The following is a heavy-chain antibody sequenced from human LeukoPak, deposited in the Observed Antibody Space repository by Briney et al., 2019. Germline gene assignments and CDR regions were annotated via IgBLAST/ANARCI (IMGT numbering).Heavy chain of an antibody. Sequence: GGSLRLSCAASGFTFSSYGMHWVRQAPGKGLEWVAFIRYDGSNKYYADSAKGRFTISRDNSKNTLYLQMNSLRAEDTAVYYCAKQIGVVPAAIRGYYFDYWGQGTLVTVSS. J-gene: IGHJ4*02. D-gene: IGHD2-2*02. CDR1: GFTFSSYG. CDR3: AKQIGVVPAAIRGYYFDY. CDR2: IRYDGSNK. V-gene: IGHV3-30*02.